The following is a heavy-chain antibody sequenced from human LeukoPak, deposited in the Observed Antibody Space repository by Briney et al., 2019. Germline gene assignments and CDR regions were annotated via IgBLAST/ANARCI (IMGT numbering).Heavy chain of an antibody. V-gene: IGHV3-23*01. CDR2: ISGSGGST. Sequence: GGSLRLTCAASGFTFSSYAMSWVRQAPGKGLEWVSAISGSGGSTYYADSVKGRFTISRDNSKNTLYLQMNSLRAEDTAVYYCAKDKMGATGEFDYWGQGTLVTVSS. CDR1: GFTFSSYA. D-gene: IGHD1-26*01. J-gene: IGHJ4*02. CDR3: AKDKMGATGEFDY.